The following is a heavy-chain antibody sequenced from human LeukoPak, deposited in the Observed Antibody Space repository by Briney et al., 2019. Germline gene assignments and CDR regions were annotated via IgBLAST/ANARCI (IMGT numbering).Heavy chain of an antibody. CDR3: AKDFRDWSYATSPDY. J-gene: IGHJ4*02. Sequence: PGGSLRLSCAASGFTFSSYGMHWVRQAPGKGLEWVAFIRYDGSNKYHADSVKGRFTISRDNSKNTLYLQMNSLRAEDTAVYYCAKDFRDWSYATSPDYWGQGTLVTVSS. CDR2: IRYDGSNK. CDR1: GFTFSSYG. D-gene: IGHD2-2*01. V-gene: IGHV3-30*02.